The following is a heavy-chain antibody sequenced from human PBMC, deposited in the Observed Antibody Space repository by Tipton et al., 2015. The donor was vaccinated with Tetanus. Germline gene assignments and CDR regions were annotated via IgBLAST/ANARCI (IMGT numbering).Heavy chain of an antibody. Sequence: TLSLTCTVSGGSVSGSSHYWGWIRQPPGKQLEWVGYIYHSGSTNYNPSLKSRVSISFGTSKNQFSLNLESVTAADTAFYYCARANNDFPKKGPFDSWGQGTLVIVSS. J-gene: IGHJ4*02. V-gene: IGHV4-61*01. CDR3: ARANNDFPKKGPFDS. CDR1: GGSVSGSSHY. CDR2: IYHSGST. D-gene: IGHD1-1*01.